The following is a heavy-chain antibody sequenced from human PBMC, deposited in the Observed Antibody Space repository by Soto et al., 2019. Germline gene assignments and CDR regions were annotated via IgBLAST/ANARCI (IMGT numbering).Heavy chain of an antibody. CDR1: GYSISSGYY. J-gene: IGHJ4*02. Sequence: SETLSLTCAVSGYSISSGYYWGWIRQPPGKGLQWIGNMYHSGSTYYNPSLKSRVTISIDTSKNQFSLKLSSVTAADEAIYYCARVSYFDGGGSFYYFDYWGQGTMVTVYS. CDR3: ARVSYFDGGGSFYYFDY. D-gene: IGHD3-22*01. CDR2: MYHSGST. V-gene: IGHV4-38-2*01.